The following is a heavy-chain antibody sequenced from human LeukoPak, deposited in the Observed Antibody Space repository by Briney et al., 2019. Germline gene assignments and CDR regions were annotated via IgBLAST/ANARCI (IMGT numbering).Heavy chain of an antibody. CDR3: ARDFSSWSNQAIDY. D-gene: IGHD6-13*01. CDR1: GGTFGSYA. Sequence: AASVKVSCKASGGTFGSYAISWVRQAPGQGLEWMGGIIPIFGTANYAQKFQGRVAITADESTSTAYMELSSLRSEDTAVYYCARDFSSWSNQAIDYWGQGTLVTVSS. J-gene: IGHJ4*02. CDR2: IIPIFGTA. V-gene: IGHV1-69*13.